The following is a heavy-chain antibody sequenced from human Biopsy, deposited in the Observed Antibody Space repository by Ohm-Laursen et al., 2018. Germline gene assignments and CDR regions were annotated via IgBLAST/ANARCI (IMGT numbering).Heavy chain of an antibody. J-gene: IGHJ4*02. Sequence: SVKVSCKASGFTFNRSAMQWVRQARGQRLGWIGWIVVGGGNTNYAQKFQERVTITRDMSTSTAYMGLSSLRSEDTAVYYCASRPNCSGDCSSGFDYWGQGTLVTVSS. CDR3: ASRPNCSGDCSSGFDY. CDR1: GFTFNRSA. CDR2: IVVGGGNT. V-gene: IGHV1-58*02. D-gene: IGHD2-21*02.